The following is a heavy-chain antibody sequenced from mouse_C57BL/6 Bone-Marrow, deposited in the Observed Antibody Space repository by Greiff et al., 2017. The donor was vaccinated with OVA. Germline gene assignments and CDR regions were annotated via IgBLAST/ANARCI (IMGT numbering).Heavy chain of an antibody. V-gene: IGHV5-16*01. CDR2: INYDGSST. D-gene: IGHD2-1*01. CDR1: GFTFSDYY. Sequence: EVMLVESEGGLVQPGSSMTLSCTASGFTFSDYYMAWVRQVPEKGLEWVANINYDGSSTYYLDSLKSRFIISRDNAKNILYLQMSSLKSEDTATYYCARDGNFWYFDVWGTGTTVTVSS. J-gene: IGHJ1*03. CDR3: ARDGNFWYFDV.